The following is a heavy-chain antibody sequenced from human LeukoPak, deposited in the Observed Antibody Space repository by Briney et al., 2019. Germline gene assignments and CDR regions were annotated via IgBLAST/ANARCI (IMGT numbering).Heavy chain of an antibody. CDR2: IYSGGNT. D-gene: IGHD2-15*01. CDR1: GFTVINNY. CDR3: AMIVVVVAATEN. V-gene: IGHV3-53*01. J-gene: IGHJ4*02. Sequence: GGSLRLSCAASGFTVINNYMGWVRQAPGKGLEWVSTIYSGGNTYYADSVKGRFIISRDNSKNTLYLQMNSLRAEDTAVYYCAMIVVVVAATENWGQGTLVTVSS.